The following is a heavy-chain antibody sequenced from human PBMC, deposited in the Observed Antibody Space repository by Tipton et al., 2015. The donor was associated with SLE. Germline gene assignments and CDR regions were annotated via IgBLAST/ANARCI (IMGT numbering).Heavy chain of an antibody. V-gene: IGHV4-31*03. Sequence: TLSLTCTVSGGSISSGGYYWSWIRQHPGKGLEWIGYIHYRGDTYYNPSLKSRVTISVDTSKNQFSLKLGSVTAADPAVCYCARCELVGAATHFDDGGQVALVSVSS. J-gene: IGHJ4*02. CDR2: IHYRGDT. D-gene: IGHD2-15*01. CDR1: GGSISSGGYY. CDR3: ARCELVGAATHFDD.